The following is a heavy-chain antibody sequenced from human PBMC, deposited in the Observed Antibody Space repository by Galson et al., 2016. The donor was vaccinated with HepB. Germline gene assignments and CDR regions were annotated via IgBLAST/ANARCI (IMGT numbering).Heavy chain of an antibody. CDR2: INYNGDT. J-gene: IGHJ4*02. D-gene: IGHD6-19*01. Sequence: TLSLTCTVSGDSIDSRGYYWSWIRHHPERGLEWIGYINYNGDTYYNPSLKSRLDISRDTSKNQFSLSLKSVTAADTAGYYCARDLGFSGQLDFWGQGALVTVSS. V-gene: IGHV4-31*03. CDR1: GDSIDSRGYY. CDR3: ARDLGFSGQLDF.